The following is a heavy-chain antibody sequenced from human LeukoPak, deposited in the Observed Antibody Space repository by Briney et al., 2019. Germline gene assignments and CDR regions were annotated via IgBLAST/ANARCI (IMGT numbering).Heavy chain of an antibody. V-gene: IGHV4-34*01. CDR1: GGSFSGYY. Sequence: SETLSLTCAVYGGSFSGYYWSWIRQPPGKGLEWIGEINHSGSTNYNPSLKSRVTISVDTSKNQFSLKLSSVTAADTAVYYCARSADLDVYYDFWSGYRYWGQGTLVTASS. CDR2: INHSGST. CDR3: ARSADLDVYYDFWSGYRY. D-gene: IGHD3-3*01. J-gene: IGHJ4*02.